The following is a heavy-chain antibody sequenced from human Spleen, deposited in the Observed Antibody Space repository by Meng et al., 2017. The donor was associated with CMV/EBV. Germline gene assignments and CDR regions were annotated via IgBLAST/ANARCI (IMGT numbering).Heavy chain of an antibody. V-gene: IGHV3-72*01. CDR3: ASLLGGTVDC. CDR1: GFTFSDRY. Sequence: GGSLRLSCAASGFTFSDRYMDWVRQAPGKGLEWVGRIRNEANDYTPEYAASVEGRFSISRDDSKNSLYLQMNSLKTEDTAVYYCASLLGGTVDCWGQGTLVTVSS. J-gene: IGHJ4*02. D-gene: IGHD1-7*01. CDR2: IRNEANDYTP.